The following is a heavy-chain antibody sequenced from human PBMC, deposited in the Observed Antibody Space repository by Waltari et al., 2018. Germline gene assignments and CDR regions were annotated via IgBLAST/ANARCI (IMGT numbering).Heavy chain of an antibody. D-gene: IGHD3-3*01. J-gene: IGHJ4*02. Sequence: QVQLQESGPGLVKPSQTLSLTCTVSGGSISRGDYYWSWIRQPPGKGLEWIGYIYYSGSTYSNPPLKSRVTRSVATSKTQFSLKLSSVTAADTAVYYCAREYYDFWSGSYYFDYWGQGTLVTVSS. CDR3: AREYYDFWSGSYYFDY. V-gene: IGHV4-30-4*08. CDR1: GGSISRGDYY. CDR2: IYYSGST.